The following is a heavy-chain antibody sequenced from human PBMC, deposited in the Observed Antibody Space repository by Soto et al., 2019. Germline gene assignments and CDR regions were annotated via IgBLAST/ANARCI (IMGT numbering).Heavy chain of an antibody. CDR1: GPTFSNYA. CDR3: ARDASGPFDY. J-gene: IGHJ4*02. CDR2: MSGSSSTT. V-gene: IGHV3-23*01. Sequence: GGSLRLSCATSGPTFSNYAMSWVRQAPGGGLEWVSSMSGSSSTTYYADSVRGRFTISRDRSKNTLYLQMDRLRVDDTAVYFCARDASGPFDYWGQGTLVTVSS. D-gene: IGHD6-19*01.